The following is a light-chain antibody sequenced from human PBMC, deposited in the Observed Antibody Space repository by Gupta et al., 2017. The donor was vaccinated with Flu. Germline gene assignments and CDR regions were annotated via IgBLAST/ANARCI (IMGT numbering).Light chain of an antibody. CDR2: TGS. CDR1: QSSVYSDGNTY. V-gene: IGKV2-30*01. J-gene: IGKJ2*01. CDR3: RQFKHWPYI. Sequence: DVVMTQSTLSLPVTLGQPASNSCRSSQSSVYSDGNTYLNWLQQRPGQSPRRLIYTGSKRAPGVPDRFSGSGSGTDFTLKISRVEADDVVVYYCRQFKHWPYIFGRGTKVEIK.